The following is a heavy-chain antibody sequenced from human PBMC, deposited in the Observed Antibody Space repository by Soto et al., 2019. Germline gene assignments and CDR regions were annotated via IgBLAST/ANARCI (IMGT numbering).Heavy chain of an antibody. CDR2: IIPIFGTA. V-gene: IGHV1-69*13. D-gene: IGHD3-22*01. CDR3: ARGTYYYDSSGYYFYYYGMDV. CDR1: GGTFSSYA. Sequence: SVKVSCKASGGTFSSYAISWVRQAPGQGLEWMGGIIPIFGTANYAQKFQGRVTITADESTSTAYMELSSLRSEDTAVYYCARGTYYYDSSGYYFYYYGMDVWGQGTTVTVSS. J-gene: IGHJ6*02.